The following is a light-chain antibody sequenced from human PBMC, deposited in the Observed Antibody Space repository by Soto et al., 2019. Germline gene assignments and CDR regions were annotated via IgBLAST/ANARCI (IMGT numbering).Light chain of an antibody. CDR1: QSISSW. CDR2: KAS. CDR3: QQYGTSSRT. V-gene: IGKV1-5*03. Sequence: DIQMTQSPSTLSASVGDRVTITCRASQSISSWLAWYQQKPGKAPKLLIYKASSLESGVPSRFSGSGPATEFTLSISSLQPDDFATYYCQQYGTSSRTFGQGTKVDIK. J-gene: IGKJ1*01.